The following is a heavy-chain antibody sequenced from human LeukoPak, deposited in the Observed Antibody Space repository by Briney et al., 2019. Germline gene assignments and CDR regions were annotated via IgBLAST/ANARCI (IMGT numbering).Heavy chain of an antibody. J-gene: IGHJ4*02. D-gene: IGHD3-3*02. V-gene: IGHV3-7*01. CDR1: GLILSGYG. Sequence: GGSLRLSCVASGLILSGYGMHWVRQAPGKGLEWVANIKQDGSEKYYVDSVKGRFTISRDNAKNSLYLQMNSLRAEDTAVYYCARDSTAALDYWGQGTLVTVSS. CDR2: IKQDGSEK. CDR3: ARDSTAALDY.